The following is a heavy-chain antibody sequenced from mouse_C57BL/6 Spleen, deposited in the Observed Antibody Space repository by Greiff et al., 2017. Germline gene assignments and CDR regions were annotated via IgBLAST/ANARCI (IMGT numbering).Heavy chain of an antibody. CDR2: IRSKSNNYAT. Sequence: EVHLVESGGGLVQPKGSLKLSCAASGFSFNTYAMNWVRQAPGKGLEWVARIRSKSNNYATYYADSVKDRFTISRDDSESMLYLQMNNLKTEDTAMYYCVRRRDGYAMDYWGQGTSVTVSS. CDR1: GFSFNTYA. V-gene: IGHV10-1*01. CDR3: VRRRDGYAMDY. D-gene: IGHD3-3*01. J-gene: IGHJ4*01.